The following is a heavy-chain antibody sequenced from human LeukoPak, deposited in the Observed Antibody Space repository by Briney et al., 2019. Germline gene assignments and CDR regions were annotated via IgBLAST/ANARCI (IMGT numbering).Heavy chain of an antibody. D-gene: IGHD2-2*01. Sequence: GGSLRLSCAASGFTFSSYWMNWVRQAPGKGLEWVANIKHDGSEKYYVDSVKGRFTISRDNAKSSLFLQMNSVRAEDTAVYYLAREGRPYCSSISCYGGFDPWGQGTLVTVSS. CDR3: AREGRPYCSSISCYGGFDP. CDR1: GFTFSSYW. V-gene: IGHV3-7*01. J-gene: IGHJ5*02. CDR2: IKHDGSEK.